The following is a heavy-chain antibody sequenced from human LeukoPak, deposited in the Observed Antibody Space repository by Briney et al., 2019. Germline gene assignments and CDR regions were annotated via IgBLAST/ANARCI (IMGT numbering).Heavy chain of an antibody. D-gene: IGHD6-13*01. CDR2: IDSSGDSI. CDR1: GFTLSTYE. Sequence: GGSLRLSCAASGFTLSTYEMNWVRQAPGKGLEWVAHIDSSGDSIRYADSVKGRFTLSRDNAKNSLYLQMNSLRAEDTAVYYCAKDGAGYSSSWSDYWGQGTLVTVSS. J-gene: IGHJ4*02. V-gene: IGHV3-48*03. CDR3: AKDGAGYSSSWSDY.